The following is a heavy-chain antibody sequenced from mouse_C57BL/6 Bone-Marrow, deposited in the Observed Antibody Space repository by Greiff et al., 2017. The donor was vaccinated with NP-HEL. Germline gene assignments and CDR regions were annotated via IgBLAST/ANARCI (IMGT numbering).Heavy chain of an antibody. Sequence: DVQLQESGAELVRPGASVKLSCTASGFNIKDYYMHWVKQRPEQGLEWIGWIDPENGDTEYASKFQGKATITADTSSNTAYLQLSSLTSEDTAVYYCTTCSYDFDYWDWGTTITVTS. V-gene: IGHV14-4*01. CDR3: TTCSYDFDY. CDR2: IDPENGDT. CDR1: GFNIKDYY. J-gene: IGHJ2*01. D-gene: IGHD1-1*01.